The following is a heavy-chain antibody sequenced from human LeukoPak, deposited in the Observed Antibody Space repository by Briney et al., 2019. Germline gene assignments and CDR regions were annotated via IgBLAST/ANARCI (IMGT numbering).Heavy chain of an antibody. V-gene: IGHV4-39*01. D-gene: IGHD3-16*01. Sequence: PSETLSLTCTISGSSITSVSHYWGWIRQLPGKGLEWIGDIYYTGSTYYSPSLRSRVTMSVHTSENQFSLRLNSVTAVDTAVYYCARRWGNIVGVTYEYWGQGTLVTVSS. J-gene: IGHJ4*02. CDR2: IYYTGST. CDR1: GSSITSVSHY. CDR3: ARRWGNIVGVTYEY.